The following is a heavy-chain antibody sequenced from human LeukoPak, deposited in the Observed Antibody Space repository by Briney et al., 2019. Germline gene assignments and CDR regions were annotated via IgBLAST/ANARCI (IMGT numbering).Heavy chain of an antibody. J-gene: IGHJ2*01. CDR1: GGSISSYY. CDR3: ARDHPFPKSGGYWYFDL. Sequence: SETLSLTCTVSGGSISSYYWSWIRQPPGKGLEWIGYIYHSGSTYYNPSLKSRVTISVDRSKNQFSLKLSSVTAADTAVYYCARDHPFPKSGGYWYFDLWGRGTLVTVSS. D-gene: IGHD3-16*01. V-gene: IGHV4-59*01. CDR2: IYHSGST.